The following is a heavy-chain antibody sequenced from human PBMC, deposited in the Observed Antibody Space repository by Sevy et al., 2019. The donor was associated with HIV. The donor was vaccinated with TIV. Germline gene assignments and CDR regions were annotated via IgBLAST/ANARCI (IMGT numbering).Heavy chain of an antibody. Sequence: GGSLRLSCAASGFTFSDYYMSWIRQAPGKGLEWVSYISSSGSTIYYADSVKGRFTISRDSAKNSLYLQMNSLRAEDTAVYYCARLGGCSGGSCYSLSQYGMDVWGQGTTVTVSS. CDR2: ISSSGSTI. V-gene: IGHV3-11*01. CDR3: ARLGGCSGGSCYSLSQYGMDV. D-gene: IGHD2-15*01. CDR1: GFTFSDYY. J-gene: IGHJ6*02.